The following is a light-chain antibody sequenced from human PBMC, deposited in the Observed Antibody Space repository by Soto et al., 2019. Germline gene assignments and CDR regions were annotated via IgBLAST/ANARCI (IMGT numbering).Light chain of an antibody. Sequence: QTVATQEPSFSVSPGGTVTPTCGLTSGSVSTTYYPSWYQQTPGQAPRTLIYSTNIRSSGVPDRFSGSILGNKAALTITGAQADDESDYHCMLYMGGGLVVFGGGTKLTVL. J-gene: IGLJ2*01. V-gene: IGLV8-61*01. CDR2: STN. CDR1: SGSVSTTYY. CDR3: MLYMGGGLVV.